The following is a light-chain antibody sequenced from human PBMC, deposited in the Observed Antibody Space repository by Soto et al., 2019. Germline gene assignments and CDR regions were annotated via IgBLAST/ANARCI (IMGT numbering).Light chain of an antibody. J-gene: IGKJ2*01. CDR2: AAS. Sequence: DIQMTQSPSTLSASVGDRVTITCRASQSISSWLAWYQQQPGKGPKLLIYAASTLESGVPSRFSGSGSGTDVTLTISSLQPDDVASYYCQQYHSSSTFGQGTKLEI. CDR3: QQYHSSST. CDR1: QSISSW. V-gene: IGKV1-5*01.